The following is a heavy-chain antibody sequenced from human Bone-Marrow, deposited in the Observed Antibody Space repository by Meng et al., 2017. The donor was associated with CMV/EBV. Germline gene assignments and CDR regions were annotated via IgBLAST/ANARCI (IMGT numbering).Heavy chain of an antibody. CDR3: ARDIIAKVLRYFDWPTPFDY. J-gene: IGHJ4*02. CDR1: GFTFSSYE. D-gene: IGHD3-9*01. CDR2: ISSSSSTI. Sequence: GGSLRLSCAASGFTFSSYEMNWVRQAPGKGLEWVSYISSSSSTIYYADSVKGRFTISRDNAKNSLYLQMNSLRAEDTAVYYCARDIIAKVLRYFDWPTPFDYWGQGTLVTVSS. V-gene: IGHV3-48*03.